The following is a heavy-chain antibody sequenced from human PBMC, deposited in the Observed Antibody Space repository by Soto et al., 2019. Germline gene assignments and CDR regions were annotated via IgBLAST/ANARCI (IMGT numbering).Heavy chain of an antibody. CDR2: ISYDGSNK. Sequence: GGSLRLSCAASGFTFSSYGMHWVRQAPGKGLEWVAVISYDGSNKYYADSVKGRFTISRDNSKNTLYLQMNSLRAEDTAVYYCAKRDGSSSWPPLDYWGQGTLVTVSS. D-gene: IGHD6-13*01. J-gene: IGHJ4*02. CDR3: AKRDGSSSWPPLDY. CDR1: GFTFSSYG. V-gene: IGHV3-30*18.